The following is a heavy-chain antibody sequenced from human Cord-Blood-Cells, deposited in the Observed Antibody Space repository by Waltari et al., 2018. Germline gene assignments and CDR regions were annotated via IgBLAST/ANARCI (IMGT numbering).Heavy chain of an antibody. CDR1: GGTFSSYA. CDR2: IIPIFGTA. Sequence: QVQLVQSGAEVKKPGSSVKVSCKASGGTFSSYATSWVRQAPGQGLEWMGGIIPIFGTANYAQKFQGRVTITADESTSTAYMELSSLRSEDTAVYYCARGSEVDTAMVSYWYFDLWGRGTLVTVSS. V-gene: IGHV1-69*01. D-gene: IGHD5-18*01. J-gene: IGHJ2*01. CDR3: ARGSEVDTAMVSYWYFDL.